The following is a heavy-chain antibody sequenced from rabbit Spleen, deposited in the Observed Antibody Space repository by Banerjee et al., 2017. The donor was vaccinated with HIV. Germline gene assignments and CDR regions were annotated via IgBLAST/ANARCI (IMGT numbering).Heavy chain of an antibody. CDR3: ARDLENYAGSNYLDL. D-gene: IGHD8-1*01. J-gene: IGHJ4*01. V-gene: IGHV1S40*01. Sequence: QSLEESGGDMVKPGASLTLTCTASGFSFSSSYYMCWVRQAPGKGLEWIGCMYPDGVGSTAYASWAKGRFTISKTSSTTVTLQMTSLTAADTATYFCARDLENYAGSNYLDLWGQGTLVTVS. CDR1: GFSFSSSYY. CDR2: MYPDGVGST.